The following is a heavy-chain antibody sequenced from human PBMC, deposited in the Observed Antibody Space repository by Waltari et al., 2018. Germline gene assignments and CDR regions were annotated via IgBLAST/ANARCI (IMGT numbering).Heavy chain of an antibody. CDR1: GGSISSYY. CDR3: ARRPTRGGDYYYYYMDV. CDR2: LYYSGST. Sequence: QVQLQESGPGLVKPSETLSLTCTVSGGSISSYYWSWIRQPPGKGLEWIGYLYYSGSTNYNPSLKSRVTISVDTSKNQFSLKLSSVTAADTAVYYCARRPTRGGDYYYYYMDVWGKGTTVTVSS. V-gene: IGHV4-59*01. J-gene: IGHJ6*03. D-gene: IGHD3-10*01.